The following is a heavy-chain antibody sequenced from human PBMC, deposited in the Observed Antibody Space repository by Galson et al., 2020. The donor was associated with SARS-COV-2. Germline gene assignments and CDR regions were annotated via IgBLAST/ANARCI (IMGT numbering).Heavy chain of an antibody. D-gene: IGHD2-2*01. V-gene: IGHV4-4*07. CDR2: IYTSGST. CDR1: GGSISSYY. J-gene: IGHJ6*02. CDR3: ARDIVVVPAAMRDYYYYGMDV. Sequence: ASETLSLTCTVSGGSISSYYWSWIRQPAGKGLEWIGRIYTSGSTNYNPSLKSRVTMSVDTSKNQFSLKLSSVTAADTAVYYCARDIVVVPAAMRDYYYYGMDVWGQGTTVTVSS.